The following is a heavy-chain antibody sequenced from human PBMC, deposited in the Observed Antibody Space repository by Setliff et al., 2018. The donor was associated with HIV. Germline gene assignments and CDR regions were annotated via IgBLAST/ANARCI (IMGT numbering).Heavy chain of an antibody. D-gene: IGHD3-22*01. CDR3: ATALTMKVVYSGF. V-gene: IGHV1-69-2*01. J-gene: IGHJ4*02. CDR2: VDPEDGET. Sequence: GASVKVSCKASGYTFTDYYMHWVQQAPGKGLEWMGRVDPEDGETIYAEKFQGRVTITADTSTDTAYMELSSLRSEDTAVYYCATALTMKVVYSGFWGQGTLVTVSS. CDR1: GYTFTDYY.